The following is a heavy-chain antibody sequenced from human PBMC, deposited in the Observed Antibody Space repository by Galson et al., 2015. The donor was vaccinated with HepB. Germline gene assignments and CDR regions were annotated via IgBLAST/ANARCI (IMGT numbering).Heavy chain of an antibody. CDR1: GFMFSVYC. CDR3: ARDEGVATSGLDF. CDR2: IKEEGGEK. D-gene: IGHD6-13*01. J-gene: IGHJ4*02. Sequence: SLRLSCAASGFMFSVYCMSWVRQAPGKGLEWVAKIKEEGGEKYYVDSVKGRFTISRDNAKKSVHLQMNSLRAEDTAVYYCARDEGVATSGLDFWGQGTLVTVSS. V-gene: IGHV3-7*03.